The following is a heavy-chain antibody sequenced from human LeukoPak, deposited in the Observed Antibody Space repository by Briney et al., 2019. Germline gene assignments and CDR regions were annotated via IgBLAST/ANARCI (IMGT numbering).Heavy chain of an antibody. CDR1: GFTLSNHW. CDR2: IKQDGSEK. D-gene: IGHD3-9*01. Sequence: PGGSLRLSCVGSGFTLSNHWMSWVRQAPGKGPEWVAYIKQDGSEKDYVDSVKGRFTISRDNAKNSLSLQMNSLRADDAAVYYCARASSKQLAGYLPDGFDIWGQGTMVTVSS. V-gene: IGHV3-7*02. CDR3: ARASSKQLAGYLPDGFDI. J-gene: IGHJ3*02.